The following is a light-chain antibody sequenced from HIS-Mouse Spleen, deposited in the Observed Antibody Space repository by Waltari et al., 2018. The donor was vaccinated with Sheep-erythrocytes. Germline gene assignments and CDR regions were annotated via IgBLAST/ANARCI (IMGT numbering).Light chain of an antibody. V-gene: IGLV2-11*01. CDR3: CSYAGSYTFVV. CDR1: SSDGGCYNY. J-gene: IGLJ2*01. CDR2: DVS. Sequence: QSALTQPRSVSGSPGQSVTISCTGTSSDGGCYNYFSWYQQHPGKAPKLMIYDVSKRPSGVPDRFSGSKSGNTASLTISGLQAEDEADYYCCSYAGSYTFVVFGGGTKLTVL.